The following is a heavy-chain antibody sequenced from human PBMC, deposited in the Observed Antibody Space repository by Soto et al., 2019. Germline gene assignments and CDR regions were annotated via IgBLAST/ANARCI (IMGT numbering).Heavy chain of an antibody. D-gene: IGHD6-13*01. V-gene: IGHV3-66*01. J-gene: IGHJ6*03. CDR1: GLTVSSNY. CDR2: IYSGGST. CDR3: ARDSYSSSSTTPYYYYYYMDV. Sequence: GGSLRLSCAASGLTVSSNYMSWVRQAPGKGLEWVSVIYSGGSTYYADSVKGRFTISRDNSKNTLYLQMNSLRAEDTAVYYCARDSYSSSSTTPYYYYYYMDVWGKGTTVTVSS.